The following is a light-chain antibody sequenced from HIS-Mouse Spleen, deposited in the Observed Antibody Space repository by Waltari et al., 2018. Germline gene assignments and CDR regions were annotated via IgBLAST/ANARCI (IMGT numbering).Light chain of an antibody. J-gene: IGKJ1*01. Sequence: DIQMTLPPSPLSPSEGDRGTITCRASQSISSYLNWYQQKPGKAPKLLIYAASSLQSGVPSRFSGSGSGTDFTLTISSLQPEDFATYYCQQSYSTPWTFGQGTKVEIK. CDR3: QQSYSTPWT. V-gene: IGKV1-39*01. CDR1: QSISSY. CDR2: AAS.